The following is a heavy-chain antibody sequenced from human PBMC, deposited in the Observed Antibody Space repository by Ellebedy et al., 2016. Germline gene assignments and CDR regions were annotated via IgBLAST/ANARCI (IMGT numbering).Heavy chain of an antibody. V-gene: IGHV5-51*01. CDR3: AIGDCSGGSCFGLDY. J-gene: IGHJ4*02. CDR1: GYNFTTYW. D-gene: IGHD2-15*01. Sequence: GESLKISXKGSGYNFTTYWIGWVRQMPGKGLEWMGIINPRDSDVRYRPSFQGQVTISADKSITTAYLQWSSLKASDTGMYFCAIGDCSGGSCFGLDYWGQGTLVTVSS. CDR2: INPRDSDV.